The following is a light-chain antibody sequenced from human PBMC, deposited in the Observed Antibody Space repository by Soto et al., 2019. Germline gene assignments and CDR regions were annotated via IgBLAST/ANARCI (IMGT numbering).Light chain of an antibody. CDR2: QTS. J-gene: IGKJ1*01. CDR3: HQRQSWPRT. CDR1: QSVSSN. Sequence: EIVMTQSPATLSVSPGESATLSCMASQSVSSNLAWHQQTPGQAPRLLIYQTSIRAAGIPARFSASGSGTDFTLTISDVQPEDFALYYCHQRQSWPRTFGQGTKVDIK. V-gene: IGKV3D-15*03.